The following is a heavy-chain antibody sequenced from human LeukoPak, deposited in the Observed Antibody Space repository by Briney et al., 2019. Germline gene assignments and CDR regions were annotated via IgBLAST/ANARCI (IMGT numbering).Heavy chain of an antibody. Sequence: GGSLRLSCAASGFTFSSYWMHWVRQAPGKGLVWVSRINSDGSSTSYADSVKGRFTISRDNAKNTLYLQMNSLRAEDTAVYYCARWGEEDIVVVPAAIRFDPWGQGTLATVSS. CDR1: GFTFSSYW. CDR2: INSDGSST. J-gene: IGHJ5*02. CDR3: ARWGEEDIVVVPAAIRFDP. D-gene: IGHD2-2*02. V-gene: IGHV3-74*01.